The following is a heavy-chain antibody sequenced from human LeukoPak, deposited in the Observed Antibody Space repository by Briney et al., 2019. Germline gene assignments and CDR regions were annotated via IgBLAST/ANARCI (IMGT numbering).Heavy chain of an antibody. D-gene: IGHD1-1*01. CDR3: AKIPQGGTAGTYFDY. CDR1: GFTFSDYG. Sequence: QTGRSLRLSCAASGFTFSDYGLHWVRQAPGKGLEWVAVISYDGSNKNYADSVKGRFTISRDNSRDTLYLQMNSLRDEDTAVYYCAKIPQGGTAGTYFDYWGQGTLVTVSS. V-gene: IGHV3-30*18. CDR2: ISYDGSNK. J-gene: IGHJ4*02.